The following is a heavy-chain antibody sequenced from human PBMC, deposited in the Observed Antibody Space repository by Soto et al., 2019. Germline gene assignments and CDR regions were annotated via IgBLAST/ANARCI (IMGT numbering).Heavy chain of an antibody. J-gene: IGHJ4*02. CDR3: ARSGSSREKYYFDY. V-gene: IGHV1-3*01. Sequence: GASVKVSCKASGYTFTSYAMHWVRQAPGQRLEWKGWINAGNGNTKYSQKFQGRVTITRDTSASTAYMELSSLRSEDTAVYYCARSGSSREKYYFDYWGQGTLVTVSS. CDR1: GYTFTSYA. D-gene: IGHD6-13*01. CDR2: INAGNGNT.